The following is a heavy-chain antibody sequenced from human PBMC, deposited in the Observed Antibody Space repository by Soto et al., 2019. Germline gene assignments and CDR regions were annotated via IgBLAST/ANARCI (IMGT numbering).Heavy chain of an antibody. V-gene: IGHV3-15*07. CDR1: GVTFSNAG. CDR2: IKSKTDGGTT. CDR3: TTGGLDSYFDY. Sequence: GWCLGLCCASSGVTFSNAGVDGVRQAPGKGLEWVGRIKSKTDGGTTDYAAPVKGRFTISRDDSKNTLYLKMNSLKTEDTAVYYCTTGGLDSYFDYRGQGTLVPVSS. J-gene: IGHJ4*02. D-gene: IGHD5-12*01.